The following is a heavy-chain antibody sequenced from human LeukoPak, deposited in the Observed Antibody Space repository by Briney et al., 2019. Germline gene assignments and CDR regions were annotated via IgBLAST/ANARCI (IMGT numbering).Heavy chain of an antibody. J-gene: IGHJ4*02. CDR3: AKPSGRHPNYDFDR. Sequence: GRSLRLSCAASGYTFSSYAMHWVRQAPGKGLEWVAVISYDGSNKYYADSVKGRFTISRDNSKNTLYPQMNSLRAEDTAVYYCAKPSGRHPNYDFDRWGQGTLVTVSS. CDR2: ISYDGSNK. D-gene: IGHD1-26*01. V-gene: IGHV3-30*04. CDR1: GYTFSSYA.